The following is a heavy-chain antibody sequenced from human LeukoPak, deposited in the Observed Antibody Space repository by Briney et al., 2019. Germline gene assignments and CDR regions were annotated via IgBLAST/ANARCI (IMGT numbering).Heavy chain of an antibody. Sequence: ASVKVSCKASGYTFTSYGISWVRQAPGQGLEWMGWISAFNGNTNYAQKLQGRVTMTTDTSTSTAYMELRSLRSDDTAVYYCARDHNTDYGDYAYDYWGQGTLVTVSS. V-gene: IGHV1-18*01. CDR1: GYTFTSYG. CDR3: ARDHNTDYGDYAYDY. J-gene: IGHJ4*02. D-gene: IGHD4-17*01. CDR2: ISAFNGNT.